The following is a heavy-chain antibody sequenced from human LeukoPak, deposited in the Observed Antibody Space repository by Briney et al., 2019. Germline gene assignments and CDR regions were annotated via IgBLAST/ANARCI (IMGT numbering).Heavy chain of an antibody. CDR2: ISYDGSNK. Sequence: GGSLRLSCAASGFTFSSYGMHWVRQAPGKGLEWVAVISYDGSNKYYVDSVKGRFTISRDNSKNTLYLQMNSLRPEDTAVYYCAKDPGFRSGYSDYWGQGTLVTVSS. CDR3: AKDPGFRSGYSDY. CDR1: GFTFSSYG. V-gene: IGHV3-30*18. D-gene: IGHD3-3*01. J-gene: IGHJ4*02.